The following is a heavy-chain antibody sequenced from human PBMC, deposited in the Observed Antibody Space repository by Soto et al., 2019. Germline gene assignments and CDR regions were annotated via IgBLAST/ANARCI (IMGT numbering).Heavy chain of an antibody. D-gene: IGHD2-15*01. CDR3: ARDLYCSGGSCYGQHRHYYYGMDV. Sequence: ASVKVSCKASGGTFSSYAISWVRQAPGQGLEWMGGIIPIFGTANYAQKFQGRVTITADESTSTAYMELSSLRSEDTAVYYCARDLYCSGGSCYGQHRHYYYGMDVWGQGTTVTVSS. CDR2: IIPIFGTA. V-gene: IGHV1-69*13. CDR1: GGTFSSYA. J-gene: IGHJ6*02.